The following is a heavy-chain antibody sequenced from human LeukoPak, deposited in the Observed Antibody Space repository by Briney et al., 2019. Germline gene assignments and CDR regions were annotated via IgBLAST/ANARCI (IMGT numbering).Heavy chain of an antibody. J-gene: IGHJ4*02. CDR3: AGEELWFGGRDY. V-gene: IGHV4-30-2*01. CDR1: GGSISSGGYS. Sequence: SETLSLTCAVSGGSISSGGYSWSWIRQPPGKGLEWIGYIYHSGSTYYNPSLKSRVTISVDRSKNQFSLKLSSVTAADTAVCYCAGEELWFGGRDYWGQGTLVTVSS. CDR2: IYHSGST. D-gene: IGHD3-10*01.